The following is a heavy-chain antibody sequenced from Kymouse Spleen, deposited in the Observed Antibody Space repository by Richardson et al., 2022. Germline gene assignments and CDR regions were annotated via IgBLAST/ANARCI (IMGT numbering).Heavy chain of an antibody. Sequence: QLQLQESGPGLVKPSETLSLTCTVSGGSISSSSYYWGWIRQPPGKGLEWIGSIYYSGSTYYNPSLKSRVTISVDTSKNQFSLKLSSVTAADTAVYYCAVDYSNYYYYYGMDVWGQGTTVTVSS. V-gene: IGHV4-39*01. D-gene: IGHD4-11,IGHD4-11*01. CDR3: AVDYSNYYYYYGMDV. CDR1: GGSISSSSYY. CDR2: IYYSGST. J-gene: IGHJ6*02.